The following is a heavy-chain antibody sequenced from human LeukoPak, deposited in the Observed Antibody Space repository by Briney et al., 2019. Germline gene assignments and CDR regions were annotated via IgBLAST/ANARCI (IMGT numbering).Heavy chain of an antibody. J-gene: IGHJ4*01. CDR3: AKDEKSGSFYFDY. Sequence: SGGSLRLSCAASGFTFSSYAMHWVRQAPGKGLEWVAVISYDGSNKYFADSVKGRFTISRDNSKNTLSLQMNSLRAEDTAVYYCAKDEKSGSFYFDYWGHGTLVTVSS. CDR1: GFTFSSYA. V-gene: IGHV3-30*04. D-gene: IGHD1-26*01. CDR2: ISYDGSNK.